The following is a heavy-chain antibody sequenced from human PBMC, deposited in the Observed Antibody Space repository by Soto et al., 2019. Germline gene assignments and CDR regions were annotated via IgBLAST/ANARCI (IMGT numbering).Heavy chain of an antibody. D-gene: IGHD5-18*01. CDR1: DDSINNFY. CDR2: VYHTGST. CDR3: ARSRRGYSYGLFDS. V-gene: IGHV4-59*08. J-gene: IGHJ4*02. Sequence: QVQLQESGPGLVKPSETLSLTCTVSDDSINNFYWNLIRQPPGKGLEWIGYVYHTGSTSYNPSLKSRATTSRDTAKNQISLRLSFVTAADTAVYYCARSRRGYSYGLFDSWGQGALVTVSS.